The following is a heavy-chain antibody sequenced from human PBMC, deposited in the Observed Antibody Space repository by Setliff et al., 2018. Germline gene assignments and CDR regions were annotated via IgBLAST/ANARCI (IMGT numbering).Heavy chain of an antibody. D-gene: IGHD4-4*01. CDR2: IKQDGSEK. CDR3: AREPTVTTLDY. CDR1: GFTLSSYW. V-gene: IGHV3-7*01. Sequence: GGSLRLSCAASGFTLSSYWMSWVRQAPGKGLEWVANIKQDGSEKYHADSVKGRFTISRDNAKNSLYLQMTSLRAEDTAVYYCAREPTVTTLDYWGQGTLVTV. J-gene: IGHJ4*02.